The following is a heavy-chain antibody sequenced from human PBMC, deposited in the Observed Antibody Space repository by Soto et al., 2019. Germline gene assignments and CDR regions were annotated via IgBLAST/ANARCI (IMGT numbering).Heavy chain of an antibody. V-gene: IGHV4-30-2*01. CDR2: IYHTGNA. J-gene: IGHJ5*02. CDR1: VGSPTSPGYS. CDR3: ARNWTYVGMNWFDP. Sequence: QLLLEESGSGLVRPSQTLSLTCGVSVGSPTSPGYSWTWIRQTPGQGLEWVGHIYHTGNAYYNPSLKRRVTLSMDTSKNRFSLNLTSVIAADTAIYYCARNWTYVGMNWFDPWGQGTLVTVSS. D-gene: IGHD3-16*01.